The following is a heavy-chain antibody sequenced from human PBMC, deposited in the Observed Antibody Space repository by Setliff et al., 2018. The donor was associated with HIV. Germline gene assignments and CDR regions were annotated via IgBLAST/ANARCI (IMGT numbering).Heavy chain of an antibody. CDR2: IPPTGHYT. CDR1: GFTFSDHA. D-gene: IGHD2-2*02. J-gene: IGHJ6*04. CDR3: AKDGRAYNYYYHMDV. Sequence: GGSLRLSCVASGFTFSDHAMTWVRQAPGRGLEWVPTIPPTGHYTLYADSVEGRFTISRDDSKNTLVLQMSSLRVEDTAIYYCAKDGRAYNYYYHMDVWGRGTTVTVSS. V-gene: IGHV3-23*01.